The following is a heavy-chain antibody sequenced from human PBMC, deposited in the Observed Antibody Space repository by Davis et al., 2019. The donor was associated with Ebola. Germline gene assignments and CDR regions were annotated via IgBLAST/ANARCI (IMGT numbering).Heavy chain of an antibody. Sequence: GESLKISCAASGFTFSNAWMSWVRQAPGKGLEWVGRIRSKANSYATAYAASVKGRFTISRDDSKNTAYLQMNSLKTEDTAVYYCTSQALSGWYDYWGQGTLVTVSS. J-gene: IGHJ4*02. CDR2: IRSKANSYAT. V-gene: IGHV3-73*01. CDR1: GFTFSNAW. CDR3: TSQALSGWYDY. D-gene: IGHD6-19*01.